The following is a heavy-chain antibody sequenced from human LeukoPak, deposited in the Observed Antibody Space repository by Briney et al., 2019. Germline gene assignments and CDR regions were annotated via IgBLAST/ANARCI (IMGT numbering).Heavy chain of an antibody. CDR2: ISGSGGST. CDR1: GFTFSSYG. Sequence: PGGSLRLSCAASGFTFSSYGMSWVRQAPGKGLEWVSAISGSGGSTYCADSVKGRFTISRDNSKNTLYLQMNSLRAEDTAVYYCAKAWGGRVYYFDYWGQGTLVTVSS. D-gene: IGHD3-16*01. CDR3: AKAWGGRVYYFDY. J-gene: IGHJ4*02. V-gene: IGHV3-23*01.